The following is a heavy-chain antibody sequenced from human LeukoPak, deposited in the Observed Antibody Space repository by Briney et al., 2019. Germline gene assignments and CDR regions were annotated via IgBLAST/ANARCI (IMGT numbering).Heavy chain of an antibody. CDR2: SRNRAKSYTT. V-gene: IGHV3-72*01. J-gene: IGHJ4*01. CDR1: GFTFSNYG. CDR3: SRDATGDH. Sequence: GRSLRLSCAASGFTFSNYGMHWVRQAPGKGLEWVGRSRNRAKSYTTDYAASVKGRFTISRDDSKSTLYLQMNSLETEDTAVYYCSRDATGDHWGQGTLVSVSS.